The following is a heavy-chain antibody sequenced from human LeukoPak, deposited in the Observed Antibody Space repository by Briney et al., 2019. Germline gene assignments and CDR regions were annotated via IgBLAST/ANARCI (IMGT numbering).Heavy chain of an antibody. J-gene: IGHJ4*02. CDR1: GGTFSSYA. V-gene: IGHV1-69*13. CDR2: IIPIFGTA. D-gene: IGHD2-21*02. Sequence: SVKVSCKASGGTFSSYAISWVRQAPGQGLEWMGGIIPIFGTANYAQKFQGRVTITADESTSTAYMELSSLRSEDTAVYNCAGERDLNTYCGGDCYSLFDYWGQGTLVTVSS. CDR3: AGERDLNTYCGGDCYSLFDY.